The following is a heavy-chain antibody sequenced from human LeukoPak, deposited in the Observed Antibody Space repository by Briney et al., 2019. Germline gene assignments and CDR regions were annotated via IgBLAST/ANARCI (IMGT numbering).Heavy chain of an antibody. D-gene: IGHD4-17*01. Sequence: SETLSLTCTVSGGSISSYYWSRIRQPPGKGLECIGYIYNSGSTYYTPSLKSRVTISVDTSKNQFSPNLSSVTAADTAVYYCVRGTATVTTGDYWGQGTLVTVSS. CDR1: GGSISSYY. J-gene: IGHJ4*02. CDR3: VRGTATVTTGDY. CDR2: IYNSGST. V-gene: IGHV4-59*12.